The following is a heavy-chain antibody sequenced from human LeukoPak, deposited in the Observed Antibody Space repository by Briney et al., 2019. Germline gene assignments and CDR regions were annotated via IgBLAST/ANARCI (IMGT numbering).Heavy chain of an antibody. CDR2: INPNSGGT. J-gene: IGHJ6*02. Sequence: GASVKVSCKASGYTFTGYYMHWVRQAPGQGLEWMGWINPNSGGTNYAQKFQGRVTMTRDTSISTAYMKLSRLRSDDTAVYYCARGYSGYDRTPYYYGMDVWGQGTTVTVSS. V-gene: IGHV1-2*02. CDR1: GYTFTGYY. D-gene: IGHD5-12*01. CDR3: ARGYSGYDRTPYYYGMDV.